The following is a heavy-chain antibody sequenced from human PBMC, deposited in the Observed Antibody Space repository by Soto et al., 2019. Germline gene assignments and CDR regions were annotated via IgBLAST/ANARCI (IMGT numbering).Heavy chain of an antibody. J-gene: IGHJ4*02. D-gene: IGHD1-26*01. CDR1: GGTFSSYS. CDR2: IIPIFGTA. V-gene: IGHV1-69*01. CDR3: ARDGGRHSGGIDY. Sequence: QVQLVQSGAEVKKPGSSVKVSCKASGGTFSSYSINWVRQAPGQGLVWMGEIIPIFGTANYAQKFQGRVTITADESTSTAYMALSSLRSEDTAVYYCARDGGRHSGGIDYWGQGTLVTVSS.